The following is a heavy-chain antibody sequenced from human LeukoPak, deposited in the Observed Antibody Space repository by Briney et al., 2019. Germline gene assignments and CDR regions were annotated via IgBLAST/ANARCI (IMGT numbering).Heavy chain of an antibody. J-gene: IGHJ6*03. V-gene: IGHV4-34*01. D-gene: IGHD3-10*01. CDR2: INHSGST. CDR1: AGSCSGYY. CDR3: ARGSYGYYGSGSYYYYYYYLDV. Sequence: PSETLSLTSAGYAGSCSGYYWSWIRQPPGKGLEWSGEINHSGSTNYNPSLKSRVTISVDTSKNQFSLKLSSVTAADTAVYYCARGSYGYYGSGSYYYYYYYLDVWGKGTTVSVSS.